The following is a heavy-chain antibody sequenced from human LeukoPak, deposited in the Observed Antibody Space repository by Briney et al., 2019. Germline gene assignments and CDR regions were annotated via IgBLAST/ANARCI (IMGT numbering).Heavy chain of an antibody. Sequence: PGGSLRLSCVASGFTFSSYGMHWVRQAPGKGLEWVAVISYDGSNKYYADSVKGRFTIFRDNSKNTLYLQMNSLRAEDTAVYYCAKGLGYCSGGSCSEVDYWGQGTLVTVSS. D-gene: IGHD2-15*01. V-gene: IGHV3-30*18. CDR1: GFTFSSYG. CDR3: AKGLGYCSGGSCSEVDY. CDR2: ISYDGSNK. J-gene: IGHJ4*02.